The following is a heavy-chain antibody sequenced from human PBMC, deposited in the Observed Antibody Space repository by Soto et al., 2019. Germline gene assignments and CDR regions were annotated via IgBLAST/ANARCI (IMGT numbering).Heavy chain of an antibody. CDR1: GETFNFYS. CDR2: VNPIVSMS. V-gene: IGHV1-69*02. J-gene: IGHJ4*02. CDR3: ASSYGSGYRACDY. Sequence: QVQLVQSGAEVKRPGSSVKVSCKASGETFNFYSINWVRQAPGLGLEWMGRVNPIVSMSNYAQKFQGRVTMTADKSTSTAYMELSSLRSEDTAIYYCASSYGSGYRACDYWGQGALVTVSS. D-gene: IGHD3-10*01.